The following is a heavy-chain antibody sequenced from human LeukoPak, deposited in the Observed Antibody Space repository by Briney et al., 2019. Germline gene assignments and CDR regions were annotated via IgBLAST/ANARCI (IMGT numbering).Heavy chain of an antibody. V-gene: IGHV3-53*01. CDR2: IYSGGST. J-gene: IGHJ4*02. D-gene: IGHD5-24*01. Sequence: GGSLRLSCAASGFTVSSNYMSWVRQAPGKGLEWVSVIYSGGSTYYADPVKGRFTISRDNSKNTQYLQMNSLRAEDTAVYYCARAEKATIFDYWGQGTLVTVSS. CDR1: GFTVSSNY. CDR3: ARAEKATIFDY.